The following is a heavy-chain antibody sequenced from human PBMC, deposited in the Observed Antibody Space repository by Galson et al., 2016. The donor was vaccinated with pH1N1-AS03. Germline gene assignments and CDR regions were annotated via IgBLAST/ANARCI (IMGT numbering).Heavy chain of an antibody. CDR1: GFTFSSFS. Sequence: SLRLSCAASGFTFSSFSMIWVRQAPGKGLEWISYISSSGETIFYGDSVKGRFTISRDNVKKSLYLQMKSLRADDTAVYYCARGDSSGYSYRRRLVRWGQGTLVTVSS. CDR3: ARGDSSGYSYRRRLVR. D-gene: IGHD3-22*01. V-gene: IGHV3-48*01. J-gene: IGHJ1*01. CDR2: ISSSGETI.